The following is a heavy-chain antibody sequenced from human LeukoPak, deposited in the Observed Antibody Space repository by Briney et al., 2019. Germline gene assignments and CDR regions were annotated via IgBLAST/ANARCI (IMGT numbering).Heavy chain of an antibody. CDR2: INTDGGST. D-gene: IGHD5-18*01. CDR3: VRDRDTAMVPSDH. J-gene: IGHJ4*02. V-gene: IGHV3-74*01. Sequence: GGSLRLSCAASGFTFNSYWMHWVRQAPGKGLVWVSRINTDGGSTTYADSVKGRFTISRDNAKNTLYLQMNSLRAEATAVYYCVRDRDTAMVPSDHWGQGTLVTVSS. CDR1: GFTFNSYW.